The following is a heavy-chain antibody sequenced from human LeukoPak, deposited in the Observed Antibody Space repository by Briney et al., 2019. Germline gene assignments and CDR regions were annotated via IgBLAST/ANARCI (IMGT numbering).Heavy chain of an antibody. CDR3: AKDYFDSSGYTLDY. J-gene: IGHJ4*02. D-gene: IGHD3-22*01. CDR1: GFTFRTYA. CDR2: ISASGGNT. V-gene: IGHV3-23*01. Sequence: GGSLRLSCVASGFTFRTYAMSWVRQAPGKGLEWVSAISASGGNTYYADSVKGRFTISRDNSKNTLYLQMNSLRAEDSALYYCAKDYFDSSGYTLDYWGQGTLVTVSS.